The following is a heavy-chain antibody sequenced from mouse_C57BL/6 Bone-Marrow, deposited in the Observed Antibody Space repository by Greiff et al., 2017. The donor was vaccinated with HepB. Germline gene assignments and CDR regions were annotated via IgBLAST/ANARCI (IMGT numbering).Heavy chain of an antibody. CDR3: ARMTTVGYFDV. CDR1: GFTFSDYG. CDR2: ISNLAYSI. Sequence: EVQLVESGGGLVQPGGSLKLSCAASGFTFSDYGMAWVRQAPRRGPEWVAFISNLAYSIYYADTVTGRFTISRENAKSTLYLEMSSLRSEDTAMYYCARMTTVGYFDVWGTGTTVTVSA. V-gene: IGHV5-15*01. D-gene: IGHD1-1*01. J-gene: IGHJ1*03.